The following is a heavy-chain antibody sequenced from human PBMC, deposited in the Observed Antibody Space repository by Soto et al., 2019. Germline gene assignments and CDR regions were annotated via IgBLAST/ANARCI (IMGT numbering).Heavy chain of an antibody. D-gene: IGHD3-3*01. V-gene: IGHV1-8*01. CDR3: ARGRITIFGVATDYGMDV. CDR2: MNPNSGNT. J-gene: IGHJ6*02. Sequence: QVQLVQSGAEVKKPGASVKVSCKASGYTFTSYDINWVRQATGQGLEWMGWMNPNSGNTGYAQKFQGRVTMTRNTXIXTXXMELSSLRSEDTAVYYCARGRITIFGVATDYGMDVWGQGTTVTVSS. CDR1: GYTFTSYD.